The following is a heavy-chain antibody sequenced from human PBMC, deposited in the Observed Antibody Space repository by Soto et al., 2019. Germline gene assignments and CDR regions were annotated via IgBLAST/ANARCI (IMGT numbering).Heavy chain of an antibody. CDR1: GFTFSSYS. Sequence: PGGSLRLSCAASGFTFSSYSMNWVRQAPGKGLEWVSSISSSSSYIYYADSVKGRFTISRDNAKNSLYLQMNSLRAEDTAVYYCARGVGYDFWSGYYPTAYYFDYWGQGTLVTVSS. V-gene: IGHV3-21*01. CDR3: ARGVGYDFWSGYYPTAYYFDY. CDR2: ISSSSSYI. J-gene: IGHJ4*02. D-gene: IGHD3-3*01.